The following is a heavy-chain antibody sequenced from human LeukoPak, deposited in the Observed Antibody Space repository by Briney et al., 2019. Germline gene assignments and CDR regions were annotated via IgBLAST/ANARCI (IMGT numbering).Heavy chain of an antibody. V-gene: IGHV3-21*04. CDR3: AKHLLVGGTRGAYAFDI. CDR2: ISSGSGYI. J-gene: IGHJ3*02. D-gene: IGHD1-26*01. Sequence: GGSLRLSCAASGFTFSTYNMNWVRQAPGKGLEWVSSISSGSGYIYYVDSMKGRYTISRDNAKNTLDLQMNSLRAEDTAGYYCAKHLLVGGTRGAYAFDIWGRGTMVTVSS. CDR1: GFTFSTYN.